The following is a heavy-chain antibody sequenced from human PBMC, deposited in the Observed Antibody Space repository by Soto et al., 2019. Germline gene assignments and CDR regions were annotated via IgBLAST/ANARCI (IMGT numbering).Heavy chain of an antibody. CDR1: VGTFSSYA. D-gene: IGHD6-13*01. J-gene: IGHJ4*02. Sequence: QVQLVQSGAEVKKPGSSVKLSCKASVGTFSSYAISWVRQSPGQGREWMGGIIPIFGTANYAQKFQGRVTITADESTSTAYMELSSLRSEDTAVYYCAACRAAAGTEYYFDYWGQGTLVTVSS. V-gene: IGHV1-69*01. CDR2: IIPIFGTA. CDR3: AACRAAAGTEYYFDY.